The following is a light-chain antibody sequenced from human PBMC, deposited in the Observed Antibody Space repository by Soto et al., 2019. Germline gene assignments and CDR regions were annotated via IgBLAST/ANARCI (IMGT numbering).Light chain of an antibody. CDR2: DAS. V-gene: IGKV1-5*01. Sequence: DIQMTQSPSTLSASVGDRVTITCRASQSISSWLAWYQQKPGKAPKLLIYDASSLESGVPSRFSGSGSGTEFTLTISSLQPDDFATYYCQQYNRTFVQGTKVEIK. CDR3: QQYNRT. CDR1: QSISSW. J-gene: IGKJ1*01.